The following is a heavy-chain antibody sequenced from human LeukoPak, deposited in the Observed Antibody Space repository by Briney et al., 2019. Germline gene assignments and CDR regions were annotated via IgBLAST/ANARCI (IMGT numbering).Heavy chain of an antibody. Sequence: GGSLRLSRGASGFTFRISWMNWVRQAPGKGLEWVASINPDGSEKYSVDSVKGRFTISRDNAKNSLYLQMNSLRAEDTAVYYCARDRGYSSFDYWGQGTLVTVSS. CDR1: GFTFRISW. J-gene: IGHJ4*02. CDR2: INPDGSEK. CDR3: ARDRGYSSFDY. D-gene: IGHD6-19*01. V-gene: IGHV3-7*01.